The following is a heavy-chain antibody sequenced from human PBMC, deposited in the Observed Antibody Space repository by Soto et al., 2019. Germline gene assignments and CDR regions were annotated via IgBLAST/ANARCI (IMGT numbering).Heavy chain of an antibody. CDR3: ARVFSSVFVSYFDY. V-gene: IGHV3-48*01. J-gene: IGHJ4*02. CDR1: GFTFSGYN. Sequence: GGSLRLSCAASGFTFSGYNMNWVRQAPGKGLEWVSYISSSSNTKYYADSVKGRFTISRDNSKNSLYLQMNSLRAEDTAVYYCARVFSSVFVSYFDYWGQGTLVTVSS. CDR2: ISSSSNTK. D-gene: IGHD2-15*01.